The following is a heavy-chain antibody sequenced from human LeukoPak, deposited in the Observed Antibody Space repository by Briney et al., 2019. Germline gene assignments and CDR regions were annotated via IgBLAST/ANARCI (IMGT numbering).Heavy chain of an antibody. Sequence: ASVKVSCKASGYTFTSYAMNWVRQAPGQGLEWMGWINTNTGNPTYAQGFTGRFVFSLDTSVSTAYLQISSLKAEDTAVYYCARDFVDDSSGYYRPGAFDIWGQGTMVTVSS. J-gene: IGHJ3*02. V-gene: IGHV7-4-1*02. CDR1: GYTFTSYA. D-gene: IGHD3-22*01. CDR2: INTNTGNP. CDR3: ARDFVDDSSGYYRPGAFDI.